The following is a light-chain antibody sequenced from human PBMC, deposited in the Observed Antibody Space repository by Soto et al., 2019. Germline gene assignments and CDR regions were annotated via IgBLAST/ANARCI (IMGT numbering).Light chain of an antibody. CDR1: QSITIC. V-gene: IGKV1-5*01. CDR2: DAS. Sequence: DIQMTQSPSTLSASVGDRVTITCRASQSITICLAWYQQKPGKAPKLLIFDASSLESGVPSRFSGSGSGTEFTLTISSLQPDDFATYYCQHYNSYSWTFGQGTKVEIK. CDR3: QHYNSYSWT. J-gene: IGKJ1*01.